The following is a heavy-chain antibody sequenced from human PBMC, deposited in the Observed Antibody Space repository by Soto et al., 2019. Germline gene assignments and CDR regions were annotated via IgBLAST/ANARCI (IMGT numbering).Heavy chain of an antibody. CDR1: GFTFSSYG. Sequence: PGGSLRLSCAASGFTFSSYGMHWVRQAPGKGLEWVAVISYDGSNKYYADSVEGRFTISRDNSKNTLYLQMNSLRAEDTAVYYCAKSGNCPLDYWGQGTLVTVSS. D-gene: IGHD1-26*01. J-gene: IGHJ4*02. CDR2: ISYDGSNK. CDR3: AKSGNCPLDY. V-gene: IGHV3-30*18.